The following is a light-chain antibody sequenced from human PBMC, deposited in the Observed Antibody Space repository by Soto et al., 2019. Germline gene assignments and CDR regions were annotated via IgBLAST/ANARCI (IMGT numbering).Light chain of an antibody. V-gene: IGLV1-51*02. J-gene: IGLJ1*01. CDR1: SSNIANYN. CDR2: ENN. CDR3: GTWDSSLSGFV. Sequence: QSVLTQPPSVSAAPGQKVTISCSGSSSNIANYNVSRFQQLPGTAPKLLIDENNKRPSGIPGRFSGSKSGTSATLGITGLQTGDEADYYCGTWDSSLSGFVFGTGTKVTVL.